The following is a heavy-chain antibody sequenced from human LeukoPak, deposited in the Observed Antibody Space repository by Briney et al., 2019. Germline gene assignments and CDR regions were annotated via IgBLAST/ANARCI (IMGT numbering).Heavy chain of an antibody. CDR1: GGTFSSYA. CDR2: IIPILGIA. CDR3: ARAAYYDILTGDYYGMDV. V-gene: IGHV1-69*04. J-gene: IGHJ6*02. Sequence: ASVKVSCKASGGTFSSYAISWVRQAPGQGLEWMGRIIPILGIANYAQKFQGRVTITADKSTSTAYMELSSLRSEDTAVYYCARAAYYDILTGDYYGMDVWGQGTTVTVSS. D-gene: IGHD3-9*01.